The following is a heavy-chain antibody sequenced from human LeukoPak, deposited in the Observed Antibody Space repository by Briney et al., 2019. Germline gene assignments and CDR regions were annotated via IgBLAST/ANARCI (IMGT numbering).Heavy chain of an antibody. Sequence: GRSLRLSCAASGFTFDDYAMNWVRQAPGKGLEWVSYISSSSSTIYYADSVKGRFTISRDNAKNSLYLQMNSLRAEDTAVYYCAREEHTTYYYDSSGYFAPSPSDYWGQGTLVTVSS. D-gene: IGHD3-22*01. V-gene: IGHV3-48*01. J-gene: IGHJ4*02. CDR2: ISSSSSTI. CDR1: GFTFDDYA. CDR3: AREEHTTYYYDSSGYFAPSPSDY.